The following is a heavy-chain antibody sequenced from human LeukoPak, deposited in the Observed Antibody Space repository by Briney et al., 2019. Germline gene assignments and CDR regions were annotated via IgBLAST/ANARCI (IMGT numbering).Heavy chain of an antibody. V-gene: IGHV4-59*01. CDR3: ARVLLGDAFDI. D-gene: IGHD1/OR15-1a*01. J-gene: IGHJ3*02. CDR1: GGSISSYY. CDR2: IYYSGST. Sequence: SETLSLTCTVSGGSISSYYWSWIRQPPGKGLEWIGYIYYSGSTNYNPSLKSRVTISVDTSKSQFSLKLSSVTAADTAVYYCARVLLGDAFDIWGQGTMVTVSS.